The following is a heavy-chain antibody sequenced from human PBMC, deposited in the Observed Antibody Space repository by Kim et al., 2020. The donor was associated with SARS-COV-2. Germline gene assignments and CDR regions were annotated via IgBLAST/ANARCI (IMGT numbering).Heavy chain of an antibody. D-gene: IGHD1-26*01. CDR3: ARDGRYSGSYYVFDY. J-gene: IGHJ4*02. V-gene: IGHV1-18*01. CDR2: ISAYNGNT. Sequence: ASVKVSCKASGYTFTSYGISWVRQAPGQGLEWMGWISAYNGNTNYAQKLQGRATMTTDTSTSTAYMELRSLRSDDTAVYYCARDGRYSGSYYVFDYWGQGTLVTVSS. CDR1: GYTFTSYG.